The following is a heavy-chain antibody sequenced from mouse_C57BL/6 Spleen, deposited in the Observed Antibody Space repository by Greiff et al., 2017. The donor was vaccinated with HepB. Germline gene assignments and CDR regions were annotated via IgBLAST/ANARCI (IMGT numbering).Heavy chain of an antibody. CDR2: INPGSGGT. Sequence: VQVVESGAELVRPGTSVKVSCKASGYAFTNYLIEWVKQRPGQGLEWIGVINPGSGGTNYNEKFKGKATLTADKSSSTAYMQLSSLTSEDSAVYFCARSKQLRLSYAMDYWGQGTSVTVSS. V-gene: IGHV1-54*01. D-gene: IGHD3-2*02. J-gene: IGHJ4*01. CDR3: ARSKQLRLSYAMDY. CDR1: GYAFTNYL.